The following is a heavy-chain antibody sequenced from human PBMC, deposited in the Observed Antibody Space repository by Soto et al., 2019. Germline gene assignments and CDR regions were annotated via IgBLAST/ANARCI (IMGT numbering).Heavy chain of an antibody. J-gene: IGHJ5*02. D-gene: IGHD1-26*01. Sequence: QVQLQQWGAGLLKPSETLSLTCAVYGGSFSGYYWSWIRQPPGKGLEWSGEINHSGSTNYNPSLKSRVTISVDTSKNQFSLKLSSVTAADTAVYYCARGRVNGARRAYNWFDPWGQGTLVTVSS. V-gene: IGHV4-34*01. CDR1: GGSFSGYY. CDR3: ARGRVNGARRAYNWFDP. CDR2: INHSGST.